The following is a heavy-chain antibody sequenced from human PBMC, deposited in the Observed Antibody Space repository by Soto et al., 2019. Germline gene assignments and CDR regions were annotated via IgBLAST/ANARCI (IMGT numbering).Heavy chain of an antibody. CDR3: ARDRYYGSIFAFDI. CDR2: IIPIFGTA. Sequence: ASVKVSCKASGGTFSSYAISWVRQAPGQGLEWMGGIIPIFGTANYAQKFQGRVTITADESTSTAYMELSSLRSEDTAVYYCARDRYYGSIFAFDIWGQGTMVTVSS. V-gene: IGHV1-69*13. D-gene: IGHD3-10*01. CDR1: GGTFSSYA. J-gene: IGHJ3*02.